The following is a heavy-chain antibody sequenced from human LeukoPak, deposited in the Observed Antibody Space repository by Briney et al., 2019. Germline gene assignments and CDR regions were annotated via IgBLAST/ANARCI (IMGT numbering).Heavy chain of an antibody. CDR3: ARGQYSSSWDY. J-gene: IGHJ4*02. D-gene: IGHD6-13*01. CDR1: GGSISTYS. V-gene: IGHV4-59*01. CDR2: IYYSGNT. Sequence: PSETLSLTCTVSGGSISTYSWSWIRQPPGKGLEWIGYIYYSGNTNYNPSLKSRVTISVDTSKNQFSLKLSSVTAADTAVYYCARGQYSSSWDYWGQGTLVTVSS.